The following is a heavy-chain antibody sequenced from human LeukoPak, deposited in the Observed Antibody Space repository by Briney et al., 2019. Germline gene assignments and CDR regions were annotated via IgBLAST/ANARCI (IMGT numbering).Heavy chain of an antibody. J-gene: IGHJ4*02. D-gene: IGHD3-3*01. CDR2: ISAYNGNT. CDR1: GYSFTGYY. CDR3: ARDTIFGVVRGDY. V-gene: IGHV1-18*04. Sequence: ASVKVSCKASGYSFTGYYIHWVRQAPGQGLEWMGWISAYNGNTNYAQKLQGRVTMTTDTSTSTAYMELRSLRSDDTAVYYCARDTIFGVVRGDYWGQGTLVTVSS.